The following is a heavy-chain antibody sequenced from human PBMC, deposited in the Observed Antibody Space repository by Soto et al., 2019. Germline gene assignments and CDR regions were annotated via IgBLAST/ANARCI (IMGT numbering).Heavy chain of an antibody. V-gene: IGHV4-59*11. CDR3: ARDKITGLFDY. CDR2: INYSGST. CDR1: GVSFTTHY. Sequence: SDTLSLTCTVSGVSFTTHYWSWIRQPPGKGLEWIGDINYSGSTNYNPSLKSRVTISVDTSKNQFSLKLTSVTAADTAVYYCARDKITGLFDYWGQGTLVTVS. D-gene: IGHD2-8*02. J-gene: IGHJ4*02.